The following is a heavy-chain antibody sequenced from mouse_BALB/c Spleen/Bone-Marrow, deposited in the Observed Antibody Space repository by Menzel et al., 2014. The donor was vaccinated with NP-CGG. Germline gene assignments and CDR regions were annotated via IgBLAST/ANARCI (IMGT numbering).Heavy chain of an antibody. CDR1: GYSFTDYF. J-gene: IGHJ2*01. Sequence: VQLQQSGPELVKPGASVKISCKASGYSFTDYFMNWVKQSHGKSLEWIGRINPYNGVTFYNQNFKGKVTLTVDKSSSTAHMELLSLTSEDSAVYYCGRWANWGQGTTLTVSS. CDR3: GRWAN. V-gene: IGHV1-37*01. CDR2: INPYNGVT.